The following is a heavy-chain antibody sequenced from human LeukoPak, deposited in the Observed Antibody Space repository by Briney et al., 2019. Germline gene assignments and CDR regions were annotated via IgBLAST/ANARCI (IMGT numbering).Heavy chain of an antibody. CDR3: ARSFHTLHYFDY. Sequence: PSETLSLTYAVYGGSFSGYYWSWIRQPPGKGLEWIGEINHSGSTNYNPSLKSRVTISVDTSKNQFSLKLSSVTAADTAVYYCARSFHTLHYFDYWGQGTLVTVSS. J-gene: IGHJ4*02. CDR1: GGSFSGYY. CDR2: INHSGST. V-gene: IGHV4-34*01.